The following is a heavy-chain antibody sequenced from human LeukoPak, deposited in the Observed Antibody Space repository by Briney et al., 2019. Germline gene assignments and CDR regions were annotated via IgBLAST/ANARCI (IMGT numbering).Heavy chain of an antibody. J-gene: IGHJ4*02. CDR3: ARENPTAIAADY. V-gene: IGHV4-4*07. CDR1: GGSISGYY. D-gene: IGHD2-21*02. Sequence: PSETLSLTCTVSGGSISGYYWGCFRQPAGKGLEWIGRIYSTGSSNYNPSLKSRVTMSVDTSRNQFSLKLSSVTAADTAIYYCARENPTAIAADYWGQGTLVTVPS. CDR2: IYSTGSS.